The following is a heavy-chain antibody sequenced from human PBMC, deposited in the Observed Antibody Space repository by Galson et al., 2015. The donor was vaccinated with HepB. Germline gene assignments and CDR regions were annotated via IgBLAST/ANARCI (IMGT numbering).Heavy chain of an antibody. D-gene: IGHD3-10*01. CDR3: ARRAAYYYGSGSWYYFDY. CDR1: GGSISSNNYY. CDR2: IHYSGGT. V-gene: IGHV4-39*01. Sequence: LSLTCTVSGGSISSNNYYWGWIRQPPGKGLEWIGSIHYSGGTYYNPSLKSRVTISVDTSKNQFSLKLRFVTAADTAVYYCARRAAYYYGSGSWYYFDYWGQGTLVTVSS. J-gene: IGHJ4*02.